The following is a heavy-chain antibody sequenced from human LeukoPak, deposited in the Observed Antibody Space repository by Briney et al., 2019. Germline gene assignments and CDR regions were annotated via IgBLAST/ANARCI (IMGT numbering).Heavy chain of an antibody. CDR2: IIPIFGIA. Sequence: SSVRVSCKASGGTFSSYAISRVRQAPGQGLEWMGRIIPIFGIANYAQKFQGRVTITADKSTSTAYMELSSLRSEDTAVYYCARSNGDYPTMFDPWGQGTLVTVSS. CDR3: ARSNGDYPTMFDP. D-gene: IGHD4-17*01. CDR1: GGTFSSYA. J-gene: IGHJ5*02. V-gene: IGHV1-69*04.